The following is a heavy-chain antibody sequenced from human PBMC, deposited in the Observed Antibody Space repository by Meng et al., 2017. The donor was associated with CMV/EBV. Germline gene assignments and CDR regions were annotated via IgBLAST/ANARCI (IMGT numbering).Heavy chain of an antibody. J-gene: IGHJ6*02. CDR1: GFTFSSYS. CDR3: ARDVGTHDYDFWSGPWQSYGMDV. Sequence: GGSLRLSCAASGFTFSSYSMNWVRQAPGKGLEWVSVIYSGGSTYYADSVKGRFTISRDNSKNTLYLQMNSLRAEDTAVYYCARDVGTHDYDFWSGPWQSYGMDVWGQGTTVTVSS. D-gene: IGHD3-3*01. V-gene: IGHV3-66*02. CDR2: IYSGGST.